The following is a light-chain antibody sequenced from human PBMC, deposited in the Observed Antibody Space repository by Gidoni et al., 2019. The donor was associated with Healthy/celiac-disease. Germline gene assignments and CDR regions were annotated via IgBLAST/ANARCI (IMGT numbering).Light chain of an antibody. CDR1: QSVSSN. Sequence: EIVMTQSPATLSVSPGERATLSCRASQSVSSNLAWYQQKPGQAPRLLIYGASTRATGIPARCSGSGSGTESTLTISSLQSEDFAVYYCQQYNNWLRRTFGQGTKVEIK. CDR2: GAS. V-gene: IGKV3-15*01. CDR3: QQYNNWLRRT. J-gene: IGKJ1*01.